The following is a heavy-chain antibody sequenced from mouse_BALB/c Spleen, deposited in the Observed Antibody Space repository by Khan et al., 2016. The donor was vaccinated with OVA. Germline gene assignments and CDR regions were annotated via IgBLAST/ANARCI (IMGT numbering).Heavy chain of an antibody. Sequence: QIQLVQSGPELKKPGETVKISCKASGYTFTNYGMNWVKQAPGKGLKWMGWIYTYTGEPTYADDFKGRFAFSLETSASPASLQINNLKNEDTATYFCARGSSRSMDYWGQGTSVTVSS. D-gene: IGHD1-1*01. J-gene: IGHJ4*01. CDR3: ARGSSRSMDY. CDR2: IYTYTGEP. CDR1: GYTFTNYG. V-gene: IGHV9-3-1*01.